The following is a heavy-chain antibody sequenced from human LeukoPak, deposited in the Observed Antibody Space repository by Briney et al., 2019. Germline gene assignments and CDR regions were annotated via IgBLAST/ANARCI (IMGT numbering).Heavy chain of an antibody. V-gene: IGHV1-2*02. CDR2: INPNSGGT. CDR3: ARDLNTIFGVVIEVDGY. CDR1: GYTFTGYY. D-gene: IGHD3-3*01. Sequence: GASVKVSCKASGYTFTGYYMHWVRQAPGQGLEWMGWINPNSGGTSYAQKFQGRVTMTRDTSISTAYMELSRLRSDDTAVYYCARDLNTIFGVVIEVDGYWGQGTLVTVSS. J-gene: IGHJ4*02.